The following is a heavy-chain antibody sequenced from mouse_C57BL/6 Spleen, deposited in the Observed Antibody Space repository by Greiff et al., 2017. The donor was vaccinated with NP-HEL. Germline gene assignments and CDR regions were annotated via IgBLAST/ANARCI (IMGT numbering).Heavy chain of an antibody. CDR1: GFTFSDYG. Sequence: EVQGVESGGGLVKPGGSLKLSCAASGFTFSDYGMHWVRQAPEKGLEWVAYISSGSSTIYYADTVKGRFTISRDNAKNTLFLQMTSLRSEDTAMYYCARPPTVVAPDWFAYWGQGTLVTVSA. D-gene: IGHD1-1*01. CDR3: ARPPTVVAPDWFAY. V-gene: IGHV5-17*01. CDR2: ISSGSSTI. J-gene: IGHJ3*01.